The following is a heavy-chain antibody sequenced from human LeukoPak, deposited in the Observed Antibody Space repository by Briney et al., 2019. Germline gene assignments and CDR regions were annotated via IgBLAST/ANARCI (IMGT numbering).Heavy chain of an antibody. CDR2: INPSGGST. CDR3: AKSSGQTQYYYYYYMDV. Sequence: ASVKVSCKASGYTFTGYYMHWVRQAPGQGLEWMGIINPSGGSTSYAQKFQGRVTMTRDMSTSTVYMELSSLRSEDTAVYYCAKSSGQTQYYYYYYMDVWGKGTTVTISS. CDR1: GYTFTGYY. D-gene: IGHD6-19*01. J-gene: IGHJ6*03. V-gene: IGHV1-46*01.